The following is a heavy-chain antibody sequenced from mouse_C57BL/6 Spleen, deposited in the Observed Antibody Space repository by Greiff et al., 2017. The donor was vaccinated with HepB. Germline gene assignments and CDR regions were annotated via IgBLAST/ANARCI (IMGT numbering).Heavy chain of an antibody. CDR3: ARRGGSSGYFAY. CDR1: GYAFSSSW. J-gene: IGHJ3*01. D-gene: IGHD3-2*02. V-gene: IGHV1-82*01. CDR2: IYPGDGDT. Sequence: QVQLQQSGPELVKPGASVKISCKASGYAFSSSWMNWVKQRPGRGLEWIGRIYPGDGDTNYNGKFKGKATLTADKSSSTAYMQLSSLTSEDSAVYFCARRGGSSGYFAYWGQGTLVTVSA.